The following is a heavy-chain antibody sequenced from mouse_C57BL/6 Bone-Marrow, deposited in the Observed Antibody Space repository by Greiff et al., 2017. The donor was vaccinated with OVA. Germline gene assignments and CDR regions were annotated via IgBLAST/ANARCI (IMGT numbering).Heavy chain of an antibody. V-gene: IGHV1-59*01. CDR1: GYTFTSYW. D-gene: IGHD4-1*01. CDR3: ALTGSYYAMDY. Sequence: QVQLQQPGAELVRPGTSVKLSCKVSGYTFTSYWMHWVKQRPGQGLEWIGVIDPSDSYTNYNQKFKGKATLTVDTSSSTAYMQLSSLTSEDSAVYYCALTGSYYAMDYWGQGTSVTVSS. CDR2: IDPSDSYT. J-gene: IGHJ4*01.